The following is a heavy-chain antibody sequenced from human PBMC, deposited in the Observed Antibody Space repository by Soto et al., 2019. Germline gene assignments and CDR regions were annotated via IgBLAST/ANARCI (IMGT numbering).Heavy chain of an antibody. Sequence: SITGGVSGSSINTDYCRSWVRQAPEKALEWIGEVHHSGTTNYIQSLKTRITMSADKSGNQVSLDLTSVAAADTSVYFCARRFSYGWVSWRQAILVT. V-gene: IGHV4-4*01. D-gene: IGHD6-19*01. CDR1: GSSINTDYC. J-gene: IGHJ1*01. CDR2: VHHSGTT. CDR3: ARRFSYGWVS.